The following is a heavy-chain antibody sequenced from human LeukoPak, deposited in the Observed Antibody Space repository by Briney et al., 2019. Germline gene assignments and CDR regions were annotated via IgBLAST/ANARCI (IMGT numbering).Heavy chain of an antibody. V-gene: IGHV3-21*01. J-gene: IGHJ6*04. D-gene: IGHD3-3*01. CDR1: GFTFSSYS. CDR2: ISSSSSYI. Sequence: KPGGSLRLSCAASGFTFSSYSMNWVRQAPGKGLEWVSSISSSSSYIYYADSVKGRFTISRDNAKNSLYLQMNSLRAEDTAVYYCASHPFLEWLPDTSAGKENVWGKGTTVTVSS. CDR3: ASHPFLEWLPDTSAGKENV.